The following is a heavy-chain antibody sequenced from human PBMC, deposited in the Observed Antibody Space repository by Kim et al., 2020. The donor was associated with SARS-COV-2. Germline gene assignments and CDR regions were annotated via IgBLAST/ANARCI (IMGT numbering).Heavy chain of an antibody. Sequence: NYNPSLKSRVTISVDTSKNQFSLKLSSVTAADTAVYYCARGRLVYYGMDVWGQGTTVTVSS. CDR3: ARGRLVYYGMDV. V-gene: IGHV4-34*01. J-gene: IGHJ6*02. D-gene: IGHD6-6*01.